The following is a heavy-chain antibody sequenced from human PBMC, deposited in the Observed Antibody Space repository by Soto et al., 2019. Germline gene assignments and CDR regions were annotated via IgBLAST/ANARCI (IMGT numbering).Heavy chain of an antibody. Sequence: GASVKVSCKASGYTFTSYYMHWVRQAPGQGLEWMGIINPSGGSTSYAQKFQGRVTMTRDTSTSTVYMELSSLRSEDTAVYYCARGDYGSGSYYKSSYYYYGMDVWGQGTTVTVSS. CDR1: GYTFTSYY. J-gene: IGHJ6*02. CDR3: ARGDYGSGSYYKSSYYYYGMDV. CDR2: INPSGGST. D-gene: IGHD3-10*01. V-gene: IGHV1-46*01.